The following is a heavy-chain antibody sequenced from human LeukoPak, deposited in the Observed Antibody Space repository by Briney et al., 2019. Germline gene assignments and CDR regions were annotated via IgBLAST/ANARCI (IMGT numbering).Heavy chain of an antibody. Sequence: GGSLRLSCAASGFTFSSYSMNWVRQAPGKGLEWVSSISSSSSYIYYADSVKGRFTISRDNAKNSLYLQMNSLRAEDTAVYYCARDLQSIVGVVSSFDYWGQGTLVTVSS. V-gene: IGHV3-21*01. J-gene: IGHJ4*02. D-gene: IGHD3-3*01. CDR2: ISSSSSYI. CDR3: ARDLQSIVGVVSSFDY. CDR1: GFTFSSYS.